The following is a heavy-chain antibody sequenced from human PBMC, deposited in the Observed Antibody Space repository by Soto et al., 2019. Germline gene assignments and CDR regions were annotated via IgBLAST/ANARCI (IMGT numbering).Heavy chain of an antibody. CDR3: AREVGDDFWSGNGDYYYGMDV. CDR2: INPNSGGT. D-gene: IGHD3-3*01. V-gene: IGHV1-2*04. J-gene: IGHJ6*02. Sequence: ASLKVSCKASGYTFTGYYMHWVRQAPGQGLEWMGWINPNSGGTNYAQKFQGWVTMTRDTSISTAYMELSRLRSDDTAVYYCAREVGDDFWSGNGDYYYGMDVWGQGTTVTVSS. CDR1: GYTFTGYY.